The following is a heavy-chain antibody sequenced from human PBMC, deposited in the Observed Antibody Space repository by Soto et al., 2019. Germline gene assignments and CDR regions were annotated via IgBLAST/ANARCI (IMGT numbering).Heavy chain of an antibody. V-gene: IGHV4-30-2*01. Sequence: SETLSLTCAVSGGSISSGGYSWGWIRQPPGKGLEWIGYIYHSGSTYYNPSLKSRVTISVDRSRNQFSLKLSSVTAADTAVYYCARRYGGSIDYWGQGTLVTVSS. CDR3: ARRYGGSIDY. J-gene: IGHJ4*02. CDR1: GGSISSGGYS. CDR2: IYHSGST. D-gene: IGHD2-15*01.